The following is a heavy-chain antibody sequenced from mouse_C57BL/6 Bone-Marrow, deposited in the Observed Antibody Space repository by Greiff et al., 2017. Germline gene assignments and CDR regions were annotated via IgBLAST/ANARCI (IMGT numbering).Heavy chain of an antibody. J-gene: IGHJ4*01. CDR3: ARDGRTVVAMDY. D-gene: IGHD1-1*01. CDR2: ISDGGSYT. Sequence: EVLLVESGGGLVKPGGSLKLSCAASGFTFSSYAMSWVRQTPEKRLEWVATISDGGSYTYYPDNVKGRFTISRDNAKNNRYRQMSHLKSEDTAMYYCARDGRTVVAMDYGGQGTSVTVSS. CDR1: GFTFSSYA. V-gene: IGHV5-4*01.